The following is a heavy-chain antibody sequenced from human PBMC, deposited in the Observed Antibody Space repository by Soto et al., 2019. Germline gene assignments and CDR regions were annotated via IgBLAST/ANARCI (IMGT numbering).Heavy chain of an antibody. CDR3: GKGCLGGGYCYFLVN. D-gene: IGHD2-21*02. J-gene: IGHJ4*01. Sequence: QVQLVESGGGVVQPGRSLRLSCAASGFTFGTYGMHWVRQAPGKGLEWVAVISYDGSNKYYAHSVKGRFTISRDNSKNTLYLQMNSLTPEDTAVYFCGKGCLGGGYCYFLVNWGQGTLVTVSS. V-gene: IGHV3-30*18. CDR1: GFTFGTYG. CDR2: ISYDGSNK.